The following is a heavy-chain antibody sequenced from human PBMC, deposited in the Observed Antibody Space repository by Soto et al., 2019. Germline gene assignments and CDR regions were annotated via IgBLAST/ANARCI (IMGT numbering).Heavy chain of an antibody. Sequence: PGGALRLSCVGSGFTFSTYSSNWVLQAPGKGLEWVSSISSRSDIYYADSVKGRFTISRGNAKNSVSLQMNSLRAEDTAVYYCAREYTAWPLAYGLDVWGQGTTVTVSS. J-gene: IGHJ6*02. CDR3: AREYTAWPLAYGLDV. V-gene: IGHV3-21*01. CDR2: ISSRSDI. D-gene: IGHD2-2*02. CDR1: GFTFSTYS.